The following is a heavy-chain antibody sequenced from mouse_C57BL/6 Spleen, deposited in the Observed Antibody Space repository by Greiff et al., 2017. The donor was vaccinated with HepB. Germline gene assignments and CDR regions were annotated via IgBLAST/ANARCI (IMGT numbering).Heavy chain of an antibody. D-gene: IGHD1-1*01. CDR2: INPSTGGT. V-gene: IGHV1-42*01. CDR3: ARWSYYYGTLYYFDY. CDR1: GYSFTGYY. Sequence: VQLKQSGPELVKPGASVKISCKASGYSFTGYYMNWVKQSPEKSLEWIGEINPSTGGTTYNQKFKAKATLTVDKSSSTAYMQLKSLTSEDSAVYYCARWSYYYGTLYYFDYWGQGTTLTVSS. J-gene: IGHJ2*01.